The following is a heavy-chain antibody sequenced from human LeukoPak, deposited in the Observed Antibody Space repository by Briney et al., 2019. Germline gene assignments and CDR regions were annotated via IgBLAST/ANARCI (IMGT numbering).Heavy chain of an antibody. CDR2: IWYDGSNK. D-gene: IGHD3-22*01. Sequence: GGSLRLSCAASGFTFSSYGMHWVRQAPGKGLEWVAVIWYDGSNKYYADSVKGRFTISRDNSKNTLYLQMNSLRAEDTAVYYCARQVILPYYDSSGYFDYWGQGTLVTVSS. V-gene: IGHV3-33*01. J-gene: IGHJ4*02. CDR1: GFTFSSYG. CDR3: ARQVILPYYDSSGYFDY.